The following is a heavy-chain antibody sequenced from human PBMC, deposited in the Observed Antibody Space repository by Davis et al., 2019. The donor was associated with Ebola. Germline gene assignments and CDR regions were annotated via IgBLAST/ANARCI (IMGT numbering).Heavy chain of an antibody. CDR3: AKSGYSSMSAWFDP. CDR1: GFTFSSYA. D-gene: IGHD5-18*01. CDR2: ISGSVGST. Sequence: PGGSLRLSCAASGFTFSSYAMSWVRQAPGKGLEWVSAISGSVGSTYYADSVKGRFTISRDNSKNTLYLQMNSLRAEDTAVYYCAKSGYSSMSAWFDPWGQGTLVTVSS. V-gene: IGHV3-23*01. J-gene: IGHJ5*02.